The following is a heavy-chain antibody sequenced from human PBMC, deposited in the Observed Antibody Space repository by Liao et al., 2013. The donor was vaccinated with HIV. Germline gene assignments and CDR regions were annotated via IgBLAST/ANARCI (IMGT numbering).Heavy chain of an antibody. CDR2: IYYSGST. CDR1: GGSISSYY. J-gene: IGHJ6*03. Sequence: QVQLQQWGANLLKPSETLSLTCTVSGGSISSYYWSWIRQPPGKGLEWIGYIYYSGSTNYNPSLESRVTISVNTSKNQFSLKLNSVTAADTAVYYCARSSYYDYSGYTLGYYYYYMTSGAMGPRSPSP. CDR3: ARSSYYDYSGYTLGYYYYYMTS. D-gene: IGHD3-22*01. V-gene: IGHV4-59*08.